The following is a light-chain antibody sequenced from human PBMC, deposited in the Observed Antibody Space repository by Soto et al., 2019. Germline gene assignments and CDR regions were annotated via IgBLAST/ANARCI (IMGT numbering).Light chain of an antibody. Sequence: QSVLTQPASVSGSPGQSITISCTGTSSDVGSYNLVSWYQQHPGKAPKLMIYEANKRPSGVSKRFSGSKSGNTASLTISGLQPEDEAEYHCSSYAGYSTSVVFGGGTKLTVL. J-gene: IGLJ2*01. CDR1: SSDVGSYNL. CDR3: SSYAGYSTSVV. V-gene: IGLV2-23*01. CDR2: EAN.